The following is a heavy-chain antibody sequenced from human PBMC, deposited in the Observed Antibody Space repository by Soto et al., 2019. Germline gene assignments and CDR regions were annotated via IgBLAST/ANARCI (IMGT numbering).Heavy chain of an antibody. CDR1: GFSLSTSGMC. D-gene: IGHD6-6*01. CDR3: ARSSIAARPGSYYFDY. Sequence: SGPTLVNPTQTLTLTCTFSGFSLSTSGMCVSWIRQPPGKALEWLALIDWDDDKYYSTSLKTRLTISKDTSKNQVVLTMTNMDPVDTATHYCARSSIAARPGSYYFDYWGQGTLVTVSS. J-gene: IGHJ4*02. CDR2: IDWDDDK. V-gene: IGHV2-70*01.